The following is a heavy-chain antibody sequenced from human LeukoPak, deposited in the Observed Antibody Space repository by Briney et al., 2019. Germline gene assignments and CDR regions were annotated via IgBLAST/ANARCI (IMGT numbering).Heavy chain of an antibody. CDR1: GFTFSSYS. D-gene: IGHD2-2*01. J-gene: IGHJ4*02. V-gene: IGHV3-21*01. CDR3: ARDFGVVPAATIDY. Sequence: PWVSLRLSCSASGFTFSSYSRNWVPQAPGNGLEWVSPISSSSSYIYYADSVKVRFNISRDNAKNSLYLQMNSLRAEDTAVYYCARDFGVVPAATIDYWGQGTLVTVSS. CDR2: ISSSSSYI.